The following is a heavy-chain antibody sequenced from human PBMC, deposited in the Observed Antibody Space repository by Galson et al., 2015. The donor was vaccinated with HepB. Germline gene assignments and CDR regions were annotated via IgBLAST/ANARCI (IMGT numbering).Heavy chain of an antibody. CDR3: ASKARYYYDSSVLGAFDI. CDR2: IYYSGST. J-gene: IGHJ3*02. CDR1: GGSVSSSSYY. D-gene: IGHD3-22*01. V-gene: IGHV4-39*01. Sequence: LSLTCTVSGGSVSSSSYYWGWIRQPPGKGLEWIGSIYYSGSTYYNPSLKSRVTISVDTSKNQFSLKLSSVTAADTAVYCCASKARYYYDSSVLGAFDIWGQGTMVTASS.